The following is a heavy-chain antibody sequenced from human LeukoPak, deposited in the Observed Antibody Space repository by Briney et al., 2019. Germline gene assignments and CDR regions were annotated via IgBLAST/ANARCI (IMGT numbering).Heavy chain of an antibody. CDR2: ISAYNGNT. CDR3: ARDPYDSGGYYNWFDP. Sequence: AAVKVSCKASGGTFSSYTISWVRQAPGQGLEWVGWISAYNGNTNYAQKLQGRVTMTTDTSTSTAYMELRSLRSDDTAVYYCARDPYDSGGYYNWFDPWGKGTLVTVSS. CDR1: GGTFSSYT. J-gene: IGHJ5*02. D-gene: IGHD3-22*01. V-gene: IGHV1-18*01.